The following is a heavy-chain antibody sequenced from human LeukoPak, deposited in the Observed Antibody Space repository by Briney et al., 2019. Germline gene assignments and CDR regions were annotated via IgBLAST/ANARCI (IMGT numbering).Heavy chain of an antibody. Sequence: GGSLRLSCAASGFTFSDYYMSWIRQAPGKGLEWVSYISSSGSTIYYADSVKGRFTISRDNAKNSLYLQMNSLRAEYTAVYYCARQSSSDSRDYWGQGTLVTVSS. V-gene: IGHV3-11*01. CDR1: GFTFSDYY. CDR3: ARQSSSDSRDY. J-gene: IGHJ4*02. CDR2: ISSSGSTI. D-gene: IGHD6-6*01.